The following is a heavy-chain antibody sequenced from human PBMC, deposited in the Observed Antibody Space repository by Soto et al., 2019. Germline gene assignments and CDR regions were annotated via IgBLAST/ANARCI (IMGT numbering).Heavy chain of an antibody. CDR1: GFTFSSYG. CDR3: ARDVGIAAADNWFDP. J-gene: IGHJ5*02. CDR2: IWYDGSSK. Sequence: QVQLVESGGGVVQPGRSLRLSCAASGFTFSSYGMHWVRQAPGKGLEWVAVIWYDGSSKYYADSVKGRFTISRDNSKNTLYLQMNSLRADDTAVYYCARDVGIAAADNWFDPWGQGTLVTVSS. V-gene: IGHV3-33*01. D-gene: IGHD6-13*01.